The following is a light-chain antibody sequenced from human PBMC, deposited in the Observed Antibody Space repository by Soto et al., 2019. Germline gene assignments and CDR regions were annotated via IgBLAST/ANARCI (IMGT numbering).Light chain of an antibody. CDR1: QNIGNS. Sequence: EMVVTQSPATLSVSPGERATLSCRVSQNIGNSLVWYQQKPGQPPRLLMYAASIRAAGIPVRFSAGGSGTEFTLTISSLHPEDFAVFYCLEHESWPWTFGQGTKVQIK. CDR2: AAS. V-gene: IGKV3-15*01. CDR3: LEHESWPWT. J-gene: IGKJ1*01.